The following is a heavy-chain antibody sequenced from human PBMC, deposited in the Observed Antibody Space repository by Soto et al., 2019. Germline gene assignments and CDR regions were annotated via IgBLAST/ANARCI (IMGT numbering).Heavy chain of an antibody. Sequence: VASVKVSCKASGYTFTGYYMHWVRQAPGQGLEWMGWINPNSGGTNYAQKFQGWVTMTRDTSISTAYMELSRLRSDDTAVYYCAILLGYCSSTSCSADYGMDVWGQGTTVTVSS. CDR2: INPNSGGT. CDR1: GYTFTGYY. J-gene: IGHJ6*02. CDR3: AILLGYCSSTSCSADYGMDV. D-gene: IGHD2-2*01. V-gene: IGHV1-2*04.